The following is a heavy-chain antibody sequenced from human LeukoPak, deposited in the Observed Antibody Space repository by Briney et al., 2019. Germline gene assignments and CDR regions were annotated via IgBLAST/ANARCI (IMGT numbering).Heavy chain of an antibody. CDR3: AEIAAAGTLFDY. CDR1: GGSFSAYY. V-gene: IGHV4-34*01. J-gene: IGHJ4*02. CDR2: INHRGST. D-gene: IGHD6-13*01. Sequence: PLETLSLTCAVYGGSFSAYYWSWLRQPPGKGLEWIGEINHRGSTNYNPSLMSRVTMSVDTSKNQFSLKLSSVTAADTAVYYCAEIAAAGTLFDYWGQGTLVTVSS.